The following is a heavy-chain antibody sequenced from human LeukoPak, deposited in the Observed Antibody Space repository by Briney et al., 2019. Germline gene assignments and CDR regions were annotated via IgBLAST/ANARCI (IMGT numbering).Heavy chain of an antibody. Sequence: SETLSLTCTVSGGSITSSSYYWGWIRQPPGKGLEWIGSIYYSGSPYYNPSLKSRVTISLDTSKKQFSLKLSSVPAADTAVYYCASWDSSGYYYFPFDYWAREPWSPSPQ. CDR1: GGSITSSSYY. J-gene: IGHJ4*02. CDR2: IYYSGSP. V-gene: IGHV4-39*07. D-gene: IGHD3-22*01. CDR3: ASWDSSGYYYFPFDY.